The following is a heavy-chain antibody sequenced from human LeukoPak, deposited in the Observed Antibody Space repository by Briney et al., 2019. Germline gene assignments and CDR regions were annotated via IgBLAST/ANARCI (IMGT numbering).Heavy chain of an antibody. CDR2: IYHSGNT. CDR3: ARVGAAAGHDY. J-gene: IGHJ4*02. V-gene: IGHV4-59*01. CDR1: GGSISTYY. D-gene: IGHD6-13*01. Sequence: PSETLSLTCTVSGGSISTYYWSWIRQPPGKGLEWIGYIYHSGNTNHNPSLKSRVTISVATSKNQFSLKLSSATAADTAVYYCARVGAAAGHDYWGQGTLVTVSS.